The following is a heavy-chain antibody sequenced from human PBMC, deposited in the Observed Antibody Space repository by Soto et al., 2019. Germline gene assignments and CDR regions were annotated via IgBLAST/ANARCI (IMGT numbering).Heavy chain of an antibody. Sequence: ASVKVSCKASGYTFTSYGISWVRQAPGQGLEWMGWISAYNGNTNYAQKLQGRVTMTTDTSTSTAYMELRSLRSDDTAVYYCARVDYQLLSLPPGYYYYMDVWGKGTTVTVSS. CDR1: GYTFTSYG. CDR3: ARVDYQLLSLPPGYYYYMDV. D-gene: IGHD2-2*01. CDR2: ISAYNGNT. V-gene: IGHV1-18*01. J-gene: IGHJ6*03.